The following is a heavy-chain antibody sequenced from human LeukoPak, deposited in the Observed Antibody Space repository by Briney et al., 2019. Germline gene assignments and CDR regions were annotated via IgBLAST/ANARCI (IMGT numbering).Heavy chain of an antibody. CDR3: ARERSSQGYFDF. D-gene: IGHD6-6*01. CDR1: GYTFTSYY. CDR2: INPSGGST. J-gene: IGHJ4*02. Sequence: ASVKVSCKASGYTFTSYYMHWVRQAPGQGLEWMGIINPSGGSTSYAQKFQGRVTMTRDTSTSTVYMELSSLRSEDTAMYYCARERSSQGYFDFWGQGTLVTVSS. V-gene: IGHV1-46*01.